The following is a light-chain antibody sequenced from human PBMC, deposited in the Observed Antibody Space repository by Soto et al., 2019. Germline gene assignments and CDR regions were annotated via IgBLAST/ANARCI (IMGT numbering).Light chain of an antibody. V-gene: IGKV3-20*01. Sequence: EIVLTQSPGTLSLSPGERATLSCRASQSVSSSYLAWYQQKPGQDPRLLIYGASSRATGIPDRFSGSVSGTDFTLTISRMEPADFAVYYCQQYGSSLSLTFGGGTKVEIK. J-gene: IGKJ4*01. CDR2: GAS. CDR1: QSVSSSY. CDR3: QQYGSSLSLT.